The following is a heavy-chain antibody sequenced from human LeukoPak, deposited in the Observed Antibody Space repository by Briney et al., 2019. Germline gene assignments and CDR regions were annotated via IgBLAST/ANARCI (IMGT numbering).Heavy chain of an antibody. D-gene: IGHD5-18*01. J-gene: IGHJ3*02. CDR1: SGSISSYY. CDR3: ARDVDTAMVLGAFDI. V-gene: IGHV4-59*01. CDR2: IYYSGST. Sequence: SETLSLTCTVSSGSISSYYWSWIRQPPGKGLEWIGYIYYSGSTNYNPSLKSRVTISVDTSKNQFSLKLSSVTAADTAVYYCARDVDTAMVLGAFDIWGQGTMVTVSS.